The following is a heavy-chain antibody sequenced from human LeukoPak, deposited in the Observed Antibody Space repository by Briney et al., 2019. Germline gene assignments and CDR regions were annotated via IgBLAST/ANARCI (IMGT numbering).Heavy chain of an antibody. D-gene: IGHD2-2*01. CDR2: MYHGGST. CDR1: GGSVSSSTYY. Sequence: SETLSLTCSVSGGSVSSSTYYWGWIRQPPGKGLEWIGSMYHGGSTYYNPSLKSRVTISVDTSKNQFSLKLSSVTAADTAVYYCASLVVPAALHYFDYWGQGTLVTVSS. J-gene: IGHJ4*02. V-gene: IGHV4-39*01. CDR3: ASLVVPAALHYFDY.